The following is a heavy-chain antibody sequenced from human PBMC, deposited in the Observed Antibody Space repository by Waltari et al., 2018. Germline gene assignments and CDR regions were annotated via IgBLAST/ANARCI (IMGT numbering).Heavy chain of an antibody. CDR3: ARGGYSSSWYALYYFDY. J-gene: IGHJ4*02. Sequence: QVQLVQSGAEVKKPGASVKVSCKASGYTFTGYYMHWVRQAPGQGLEWMGRINPNSGGTNYAQKFQGRVTMTRDTSISTAYMELSRLRSDDTAVYYCARGGYSSSWYALYYFDYWGQGTLVTVSS. CDR2: INPNSGGT. D-gene: IGHD6-13*01. CDR1: GYTFTGYY. V-gene: IGHV1-2*06.